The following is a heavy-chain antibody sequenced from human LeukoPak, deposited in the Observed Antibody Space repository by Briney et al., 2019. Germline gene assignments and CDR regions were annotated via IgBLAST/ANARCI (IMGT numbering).Heavy chain of an antibody. J-gene: IGHJ6*02. CDR3: AREASPMVRGVTYYYGMDV. D-gene: IGHD3-10*01. Sequence: PSETLSLTCTVSGGSISSGDYYWSWTRQPPGKGLEWIGYIYYSGSTYYNPSLKSRVTISVDTSKNQFSLKLSSVTAADTAVYYCAREASPMVRGVTYYYGMDVWGQGTTVTVSS. CDR1: GGSISSGDYY. CDR2: IYYSGST. V-gene: IGHV4-30-4*01.